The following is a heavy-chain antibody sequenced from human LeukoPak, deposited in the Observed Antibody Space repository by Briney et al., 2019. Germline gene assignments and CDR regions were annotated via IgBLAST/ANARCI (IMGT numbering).Heavy chain of an antibody. J-gene: IGHJ4*02. CDR2: ISYDGSNK. CDR3: ASVAVAGLGGDY. V-gene: IGHV3-30-3*01. Sequence: GGSLRLSCAASGLTFSSYAMHWVRQAPGKGLEWVAVISYDGSNKYYADSVKGRFTISRDNSKNTLYLQMNSLRAEDTAVYYCASVAVAGLGGDYWGQGTLVTVSS. CDR1: GLTFSSYA. D-gene: IGHD6-19*01.